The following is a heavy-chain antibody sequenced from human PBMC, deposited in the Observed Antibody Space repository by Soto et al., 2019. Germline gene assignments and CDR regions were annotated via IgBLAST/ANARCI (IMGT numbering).Heavy chain of an antibody. CDR2: IYHSGST. J-gene: IGHJ5*02. Sequence: QVQLQESGPGLVKPSQTLSLTCTVSGGSISSGDYYWSWIRQPPGKGLEWIGYIYHSGSTYYNPSLKSRVTISVNTSKNQFSLKLSSVTAADTAVYYCARERPDGAGLDPWGQGTLVTVSS. CDR1: GGSISSGDYY. CDR3: ARERPDGAGLDP. V-gene: IGHV4-30-4*01. D-gene: IGHD6-6*01.